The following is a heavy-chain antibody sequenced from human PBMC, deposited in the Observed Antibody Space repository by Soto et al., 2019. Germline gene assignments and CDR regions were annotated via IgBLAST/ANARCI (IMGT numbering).Heavy chain of an antibody. Sequence: ASVKVSCKASGYTFTSYGINWVRQAPGRGLEWMGWINPGNGNTKYSQQFQGRVIIDRDTSASTAYMELSSLRSEVTAVYYCARGGYFDSSNYLAYWGLGTLVTV. J-gene: IGHJ4*02. V-gene: IGHV1-3*01. D-gene: IGHD3-22*01. CDR2: INPGNGNT. CDR1: GYTFTSYG. CDR3: ARGGYFDSSNYLAY.